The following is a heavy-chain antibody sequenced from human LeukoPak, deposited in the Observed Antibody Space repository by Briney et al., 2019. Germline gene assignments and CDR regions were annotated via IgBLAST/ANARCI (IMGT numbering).Heavy chain of an antibody. CDR1: GFTFDDYA. D-gene: IGHD2-15*01. Sequence: PGRSPRLSCAASGFTFDDYAMHWVRQAPGKGLEWVSGISWNSGSIGYADSVKGRFTISRDNSKNTLYLQMNSLRAEDTAVYYCAKDRSRDLVVGYNWFDPWGQGTLVIVSS. CDR3: AKDRSRDLVVGYNWFDP. J-gene: IGHJ5*02. CDR2: ISWNSGSI. V-gene: IGHV3-9*01.